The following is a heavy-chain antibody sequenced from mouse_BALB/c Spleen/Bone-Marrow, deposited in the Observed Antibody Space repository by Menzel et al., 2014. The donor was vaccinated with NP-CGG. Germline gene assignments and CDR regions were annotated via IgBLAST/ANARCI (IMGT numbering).Heavy chain of an antibody. D-gene: IGHD2-3*01. CDR1: GYTFTSYW. J-gene: IGHJ2*01. CDR2: IDPSDSET. CDR3: ARWGAYFDY. Sequence: QVQLKQSGAELVKPGASVKLSCKASGYTFTSYWMNWVKQRPGRGLEWIGRIDPSDSETHYNQKFKDKATLTVDKSSSTAYIQLSSLTSEDSAVYYCARWGAYFDYWGQGTTLTVSS. V-gene: IGHV1-74*01.